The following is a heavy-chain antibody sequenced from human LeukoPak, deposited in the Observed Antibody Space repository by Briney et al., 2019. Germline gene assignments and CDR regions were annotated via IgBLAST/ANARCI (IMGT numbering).Heavy chain of an antibody. Sequence: GGSLRLSCAASGFTFSDYYMSWIRQAPGKGLEWVSYISSSGSTIYYADSVKGRFAISRDNAKNTLYLQTNSLRAEDTAVYYCARENRGRGSGFEGLKYYFDYWGQGTLVTVSS. J-gene: IGHJ4*02. CDR2: ISSSGSTI. CDR1: GFTFSDYY. D-gene: IGHD3-22*01. CDR3: ARENRGRGSGFEGLKYYFDY. V-gene: IGHV3-11*04.